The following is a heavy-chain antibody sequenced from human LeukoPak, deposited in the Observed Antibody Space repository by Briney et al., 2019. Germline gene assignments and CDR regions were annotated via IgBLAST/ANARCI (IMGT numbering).Heavy chain of an antibody. CDR2: IYYSGST. J-gene: IGHJ5*02. CDR3: ARGGYDFWSSRGWFDP. D-gene: IGHD3-3*01. CDR1: GGSISSSSYY. V-gene: IGHV4-39*07. Sequence: SETLSLTCTVSGGSISSSSYYWGWIRQPPGKGLEWIGSIYYSGSTYYNPSLKSRVTISVDTSKNQFSLKLSSVTAADTAVYYCARGGYDFWSSRGWFDPWGQGTLVTVSS.